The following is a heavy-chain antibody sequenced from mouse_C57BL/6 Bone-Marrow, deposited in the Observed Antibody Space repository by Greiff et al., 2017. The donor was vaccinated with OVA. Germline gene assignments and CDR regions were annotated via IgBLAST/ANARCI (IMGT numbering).Heavy chain of an antibody. V-gene: IGHV14-4*01. CDR3: TTYGTLDY. CDR2: IDPENGDT. D-gene: IGHD1-1*01. Sequence: VQLKQSGAELVRPGASVKLSCTASGFNIKDAYMHWVKQRPEQGLEWIGWIDPENGDTEYASKFQGKATITADTSSNTAYLQLSSLTSEDTAVYYCTTYGTLDYWGQGTTLTVSS. J-gene: IGHJ2*01. CDR1: GFNIKDAY.